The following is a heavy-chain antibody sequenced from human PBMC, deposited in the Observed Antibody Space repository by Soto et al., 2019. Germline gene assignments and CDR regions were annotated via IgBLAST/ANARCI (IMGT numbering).Heavy chain of an antibody. Sequence: EVQLLESGGGLVQPGGSLRLSCAASGFTFSSYAMSWVRQAPGKGLEWVSAISGSGGSTYYADSVKGRFTISRDNSKNTLYLQMNSLRGEETAVLYCAKLETVGVVGANDFWGQGTLVTVSS. V-gene: IGHV3-23*01. D-gene: IGHD2-15*01. CDR2: ISGSGGST. J-gene: IGHJ4*02. CDR1: GFTFSSYA. CDR3: AKLETVGVVGANDF.